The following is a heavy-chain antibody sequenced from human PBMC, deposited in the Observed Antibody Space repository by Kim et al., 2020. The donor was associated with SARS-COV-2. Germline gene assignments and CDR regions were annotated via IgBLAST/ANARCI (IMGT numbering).Heavy chain of an antibody. CDR3: AKSSRVVAATPTTVDY. D-gene: IGHD2-15*01. Sequence: GGSLRLSCAASGFNFGDYAMQWVRQAPGKGLEWVSGISLNSGRIGYADSVKGRFSISRDDAKNTLYLQMNSLRAEDTALYYCAKSSRVVAATPTTVDYWGQGTLVTVSS. CDR1: GFNFGDYA. CDR2: ISLNSGRI. J-gene: IGHJ4*02. V-gene: IGHV3-9*01.